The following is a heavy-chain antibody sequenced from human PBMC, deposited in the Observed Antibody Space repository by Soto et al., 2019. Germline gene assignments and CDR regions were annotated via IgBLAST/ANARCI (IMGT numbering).Heavy chain of an antibody. Sequence: ASEKVSCKASGYTFTSYGISWVRQAPGQGLEWMGWISAYNGNTNYAQKLQGRVTMTTDTSTSTAYMELRSLRSDDTAVYYCARDPGFGFGYRHAFAMVVWVQGTTVTVSS. J-gene: IGHJ6*02. CDR1: GYTFTSYG. CDR3: ARDPGFGFGYRHAFAMVV. D-gene: IGHD5-18*01. CDR2: ISAYNGNT. V-gene: IGHV1-18*01.